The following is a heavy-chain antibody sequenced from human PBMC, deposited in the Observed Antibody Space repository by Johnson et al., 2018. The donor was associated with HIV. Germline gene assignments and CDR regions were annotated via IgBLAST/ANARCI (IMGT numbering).Heavy chain of an antibody. D-gene: IGHD1-26*01. V-gene: IGHV3-23*04. Sequence: VQLVESGGGLVQPGGSLRLSCAASGFTFSSYGMHWVRQAPGKGLEWVSGISGSGGSTYYADSVKGRFTISRDSSKTTLYLQINSLRAEDTAVYYCAKGGSYAPFDALDIWGQGTMVTVSS. CDR1: GFTFSSYG. J-gene: IGHJ3*02. CDR3: AKGGSYAPFDALDI. CDR2: ISGSGGST.